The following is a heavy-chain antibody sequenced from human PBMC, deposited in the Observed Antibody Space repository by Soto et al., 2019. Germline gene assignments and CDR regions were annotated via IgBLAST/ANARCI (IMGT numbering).Heavy chain of an antibody. CDR2: ISYDGSNK. V-gene: IGHV3-30*18. Sequence: GGSLRLSCAASGFTFSSYGMHWVRQAPGKGLEWVEVISYDGSNKYYADSVKGRFTISRDNSKNTLYRQMNSLRAEDTAGYYCAKVVGYCSGGSCYSRDYYYGMDVWGQGTRVTVSS. CDR3: AKVVGYCSGGSCYSRDYYYGMDV. D-gene: IGHD2-15*01. CDR1: GFTFSSYG. J-gene: IGHJ6*02.